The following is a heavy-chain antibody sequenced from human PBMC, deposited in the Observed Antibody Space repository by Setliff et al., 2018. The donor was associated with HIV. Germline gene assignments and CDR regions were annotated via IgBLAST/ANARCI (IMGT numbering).Heavy chain of an antibody. CDR2: VDNSGST. J-gene: IGHJ4*02. D-gene: IGHD2-8*02. CDR1: GGSISSGSYY. CDR3: ARRGMWSYETGGNPTATFDY. Sequence: PSETLSLTCTVSGGSISSGSYYWSWIREPAGKGLEWIGRVDNSGSTKYNPSLKSRLTISVDTSKDQFSLKLSSVTAADTAVYYCARRGMWSYETGGNPTATFDYWGQGVLVTVS. V-gene: IGHV4-61*02.